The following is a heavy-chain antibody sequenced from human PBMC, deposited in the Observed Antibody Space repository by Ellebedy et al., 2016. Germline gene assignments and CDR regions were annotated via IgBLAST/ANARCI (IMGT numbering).Heavy chain of an antibody. CDR2: IIPILGIA. V-gene: IGHV1-69*04. J-gene: IGHJ3*02. Sequence: ASVKVSCKASGYTFTSYGISWVRQAPGQGLEWMGRIIPILGIANYAQKFQGRVTITADKSTSTAYMELSSLRSEDTAVYYCARDLGGSYVLDIWGQGTMVTVSS. CDR3: ARDLGGSYVLDI. CDR1: GYTFTSYG. D-gene: IGHD1-26*01.